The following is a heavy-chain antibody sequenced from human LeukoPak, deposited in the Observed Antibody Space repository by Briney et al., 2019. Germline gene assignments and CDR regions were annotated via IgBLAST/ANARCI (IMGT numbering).Heavy chain of an antibody. D-gene: IGHD6-13*01. CDR2: ISYDGSNK. V-gene: IGHV3-30-3*01. Sequence: GGSLRLSCAASGFTFSSYAMHWVRQAPGKGLEWVAVISYDGSNKYYADSVKGRFTISRDNAKNSLYLQMNSLRAEDTAVYYCARDNMEYSSSWYGGTWGQGTLVTVSS. CDR3: ARDNMEYSSSWYGGT. J-gene: IGHJ5*02. CDR1: GFTFSSYA.